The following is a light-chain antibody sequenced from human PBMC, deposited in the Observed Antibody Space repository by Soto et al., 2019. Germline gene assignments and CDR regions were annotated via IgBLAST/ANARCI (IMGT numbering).Light chain of an antibody. CDR2: GAS. J-gene: IGKJ4*01. Sequence: EIVMTQSPATLSVSPGERATLSCRASQSVGSTLAWYQQKPGQAPRLLIYGASTRATGVPARFGGSGSGTEFTLTINSLQSEDLAVYYCQQYHDWPPLTFGGGTKVEIK. V-gene: IGKV3-15*01. CDR3: QQYHDWPPLT. CDR1: QSVGST.